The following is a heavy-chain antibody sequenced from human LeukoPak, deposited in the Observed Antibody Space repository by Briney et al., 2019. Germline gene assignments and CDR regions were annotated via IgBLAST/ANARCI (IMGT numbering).Heavy chain of an antibody. CDR2: ITYSGGDT. D-gene: IGHD1-14*01. CDR1: EFTFRSYA. CDR3: AKGSTTSRPYYFDH. V-gene: IGHV3-23*01. J-gene: IGHJ4*02. Sequence: GGSLRLSCAASEFTFRSYAMSWVRQAPGKGPERISAITYSGGDTYHSDSVKGRFTISRNNSKNTLYLEMNNLRADDTAVYFCAKGSTTSRPYYFDHWGQGTLVTVSS.